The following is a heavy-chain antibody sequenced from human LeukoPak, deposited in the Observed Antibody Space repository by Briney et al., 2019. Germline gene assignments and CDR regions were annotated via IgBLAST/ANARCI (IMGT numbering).Heavy chain of an antibody. J-gene: IGHJ4*02. CDR2: IYPGDSDT. CDR3: ARSPRAYYDILTGSKYYFDY. CDR1: GYSFTSYW. Sequence: GESLKISCKGSGYSFTSYWIGWVRQMPGKGLEWMGIIYPGDSDTRYSPSFQGQVTISADKSISTAYLQWSSLKASDTAMYYFARSPRAYYDILTGSKYYFDYWGQGTLVTVSS. D-gene: IGHD3-9*01. V-gene: IGHV5-51*01.